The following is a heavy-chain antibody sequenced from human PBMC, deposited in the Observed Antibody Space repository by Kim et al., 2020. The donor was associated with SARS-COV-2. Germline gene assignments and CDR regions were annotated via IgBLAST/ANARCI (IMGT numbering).Heavy chain of an antibody. CDR2: IYYSGST. Sequence: SETLSLTCTVSGGSISSYYWSWIRQPPGKGLEWIGYIYYSGSTNYNPSLKSRVTISVDTSKNQFSLKLSSVTAADTAVYYCARDSLLGLGVDPWGQGTLVTVSS. V-gene: IGHV4-59*01. D-gene: IGHD2-15*01. CDR3: ARDSLLGLGVDP. J-gene: IGHJ5*02. CDR1: GGSISSYY.